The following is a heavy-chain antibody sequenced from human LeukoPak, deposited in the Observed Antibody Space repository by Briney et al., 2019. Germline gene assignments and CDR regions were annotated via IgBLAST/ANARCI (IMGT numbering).Heavy chain of an antibody. V-gene: IGHV3-23*01. CDR1: GFTFSSYG. J-gene: IGHJ4*02. CDR3: AKGGYSGYDLADY. Sequence: GRSLRLSCAASGFTFSSYGMHWVRQAPGKGLEWVSAISGSGGSTYYADSVKGRFTISRDNSKNTLYLQMNSLRAEDTAVYYCAKGGYSGYDLADYWGQGTLVTVSS. CDR2: ISGSGGST. D-gene: IGHD5-12*01.